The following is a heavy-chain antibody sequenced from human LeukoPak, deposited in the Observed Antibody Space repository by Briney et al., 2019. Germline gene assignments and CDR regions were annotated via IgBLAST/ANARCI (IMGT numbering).Heavy chain of an antibody. V-gene: IGHV3-53*01. CDR3: AKLWHYGSGSYEYYFEY. D-gene: IGHD3-10*01. J-gene: IGHJ4*02. CDR2: IYSGGST. CDR1: GFTVSSNY. Sequence: PGGSLRLSCAASGFTVSSNYMSWVRQAPGKGLEWVTDIYSGGSTYYADSVKGRFTISRDNSKNTLYLQMNSLRAEDTAVYYCAKLWHYGSGSYEYYFEYWGQGTLVTVSS.